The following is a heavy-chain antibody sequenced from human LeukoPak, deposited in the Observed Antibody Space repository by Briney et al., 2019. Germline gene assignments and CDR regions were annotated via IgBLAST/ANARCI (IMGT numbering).Heavy chain of an antibody. J-gene: IGHJ3*02. D-gene: IGHD5-12*01. CDR1: GFTFSTYS. Sequence: GGSLRLSCAASGFTFSTYSMNWVRQAPGKGLEWVSSISISSSYIYYADSVKGRFTISRDNAKNSLYLQMNSLRAEDTAVYYCARDVYSGYNSIYAFHIWGQRTMVTVSS. CDR3: ARDVYSGYNSIYAFHI. CDR2: ISISSSYI. V-gene: IGHV3-21*01.